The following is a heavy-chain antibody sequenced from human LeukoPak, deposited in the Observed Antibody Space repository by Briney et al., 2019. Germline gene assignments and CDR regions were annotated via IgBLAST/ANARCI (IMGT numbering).Heavy chain of an antibody. Sequence: ASVKVSCKVSGSTLTEFSIHWVRQAPGKGLEWMGGFVPEDDETIYTQSFQGRVTMTEDTSTDTAYMELSSLRSEDTAMYYCATIAPGDLFDSWGQGTLVTVSS. CDR1: GSTLTEFS. CDR2: FVPEDDET. J-gene: IGHJ4*02. V-gene: IGHV1-24*01. D-gene: IGHD7-27*01. CDR3: ATIAPGDLFDS.